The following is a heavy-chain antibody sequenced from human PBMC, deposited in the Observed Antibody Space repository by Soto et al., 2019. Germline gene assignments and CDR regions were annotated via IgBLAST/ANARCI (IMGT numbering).Heavy chain of an antibody. CDR3: ARDPAVTTYSYYGMDV. D-gene: IGHD4-4*01. Sequence: QVQLQESGPGLVKPSGTLSLTCAVSGGSISSSNWWSWVRQPPGKGLEWIGEIYHSGSTNYNPSLTSRVTISVDKSKNQFSLKLSSVTAADTAVYYCARDPAVTTYSYYGMDVWGQGTTVTVSS. CDR1: GGSISSSNW. CDR2: IYHSGST. J-gene: IGHJ6*02. V-gene: IGHV4-4*02.